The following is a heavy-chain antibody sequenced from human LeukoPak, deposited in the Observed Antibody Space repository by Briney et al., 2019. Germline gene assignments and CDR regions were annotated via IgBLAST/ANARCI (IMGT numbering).Heavy chain of an antibody. CDR1: GFTFSNYW. Sequence: GGSLRLSCTASGFTFSNYWIHWVRQPPGKGLVWVSFISSSGSYINYADSVKGRFTISRDNAKNSLYLQMHSPRAEDTAVYYCVPTMIVASWGQGTLVTVSS. D-gene: IGHD3-22*01. V-gene: IGHV3-21*01. CDR3: VPTMIVAS. CDR2: ISSSGSYI. J-gene: IGHJ5*02.